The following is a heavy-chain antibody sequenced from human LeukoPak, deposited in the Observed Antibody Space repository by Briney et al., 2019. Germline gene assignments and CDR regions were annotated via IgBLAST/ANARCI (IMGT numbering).Heavy chain of an antibody. Sequence: SETLSLTCTVSGGSISSSSYYWGWIRQPPGKGLEWIGSIYYSGSTYYNPSLKSRVTIAVDTSKNQFSLKLSSVTAADTAVYYCASPGSSYSSGWYRAFDIWGQGTMVTVSS. D-gene: IGHD6-19*01. CDR1: GGSISSSSYY. V-gene: IGHV4-39*01. CDR2: IYYSGST. CDR3: ASPGSSYSSGWYRAFDI. J-gene: IGHJ3*02.